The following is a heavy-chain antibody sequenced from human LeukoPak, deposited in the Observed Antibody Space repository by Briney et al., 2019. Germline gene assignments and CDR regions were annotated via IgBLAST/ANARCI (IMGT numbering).Heavy chain of an antibody. J-gene: IGHJ3*02. CDR3: ARVDLAYCGGDCSPGAFDI. D-gene: IGHD2-21*02. V-gene: IGHV4-34*01. CDR1: GGSFSGYY. Sequence: PSETLSLTCAVYGGSFSGYYWSWIRQPPGKGLEWIGEINHSGSTNYNPSLKSRVTISVDTSKNQFSPQLNSVTPEDTAVYYCARVDLAYCGGDCSPGAFDIWGQGTMVTVSS. CDR2: INHSGST.